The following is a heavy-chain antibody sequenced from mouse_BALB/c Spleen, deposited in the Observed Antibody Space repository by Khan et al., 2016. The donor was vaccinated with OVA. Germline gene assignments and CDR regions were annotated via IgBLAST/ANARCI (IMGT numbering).Heavy chain of an antibody. CDR1: GFSLTNFG. V-gene: IGHV2-2*02. CDR3: ARREYLMTWFAY. J-gene: IGHJ3*01. Sequence: VQLQESGPGLVQPSQSLSITYTVSGFSLTNFGVHWVRQSPGKGLEWLGVIWSGGSTDYNAAFKSRLSISKANSKSQVFFKMNSLQGNDTATYYCARREYLMTWFAYWGQGTLVTVSA. CDR2: IWSGGST.